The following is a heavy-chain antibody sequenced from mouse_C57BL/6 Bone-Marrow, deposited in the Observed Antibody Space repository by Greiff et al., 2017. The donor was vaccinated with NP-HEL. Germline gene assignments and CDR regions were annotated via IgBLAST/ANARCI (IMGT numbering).Heavy chain of an antibody. CDR2: IWTGGGT. V-gene: IGHV2-9-1*01. J-gene: IGHJ2*01. CDR1: GFSLTSYA. D-gene: IGHD2-3*01. CDR3: ARNPLLFYDVYYYYFDY. Sequence: LVAPSQSLSITCTVSGFSLTSYAISWVRQPPGKGLEWLGVIWTGGGTNYNSALKSRLSISKDNSKSQVFLKMNSLHTDDTARYYCARNPLLFYDVYYYYFDYGGQGTTLTVSS.